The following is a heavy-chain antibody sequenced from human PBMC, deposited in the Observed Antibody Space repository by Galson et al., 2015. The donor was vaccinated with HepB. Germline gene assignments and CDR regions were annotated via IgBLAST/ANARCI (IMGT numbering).Heavy chain of an antibody. D-gene: IGHD1-20*01. CDR2: INHSGST. Sequence: SETLSLTCAVYGGSFSGYYWSWIRKPPGKGLEWIGEINHSGSTNYNPSLKSRVTISVDTSKNQFSLKLSSVTAADTAVYYCAARGSYNWNRLFDYWGQGTLVTVSS. V-gene: IGHV4-34*01. CDR3: AARGSYNWNRLFDY. CDR1: GGSFSGYY. J-gene: IGHJ4*02.